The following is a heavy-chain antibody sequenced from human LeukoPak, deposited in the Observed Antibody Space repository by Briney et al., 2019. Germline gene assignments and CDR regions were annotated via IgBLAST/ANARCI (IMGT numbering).Heavy chain of an antibody. Sequence: GGSLRLSCAASGFTFSSYWMSWVRQAPGRGLEWVANIKQDGSEEYYVDSVKGRFTISRDDAKNSLYLQMNSLRAEDTAVYYCARDGGMGTASVFDIWGQGTMVTVSS. J-gene: IGHJ3*02. CDR1: GFTFSSYW. CDR3: ARDGGMGTASVFDI. D-gene: IGHD1-7*01. V-gene: IGHV3-7*01. CDR2: IKQDGSEE.